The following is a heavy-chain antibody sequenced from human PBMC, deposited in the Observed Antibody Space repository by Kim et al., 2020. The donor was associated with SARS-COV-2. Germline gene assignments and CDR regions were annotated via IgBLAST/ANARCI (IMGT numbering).Heavy chain of an antibody. CDR2: ISADNGNT. CDR3: ARDQRAKGGGEGYFDY. J-gene: IGHJ4*02. CDR1: GDTFPSYG. D-gene: IGHD3-16*01. V-gene: IGHV1-18*01. Sequence: ASVKVSCKASGDTFPSYGISWVRQAPGQGLEWMGWISADNGNTNSAQKFQGRVIMTTDTSTSTAYMELRSLRSDDTAVYYCARDQRAKGGGEGYFDYWGQ.